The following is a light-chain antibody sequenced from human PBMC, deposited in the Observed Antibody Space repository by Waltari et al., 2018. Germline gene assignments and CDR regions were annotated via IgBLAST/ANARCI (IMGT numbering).Light chain of an antibody. Sequence: DIVMTQSPDSLAVSLGERAIINCKSSQSVLYSSNNKNYLAWYQQQPGQPPKLLIYWASTRELGVPDRFSGSGSGTDFTLTITSLQAEDVAVYYCQQYVVIPWTFGQGTKVEVK. CDR2: WAS. J-gene: IGKJ1*01. CDR1: QSVLYSSNNKNY. V-gene: IGKV4-1*01. CDR3: QQYVVIPWT.